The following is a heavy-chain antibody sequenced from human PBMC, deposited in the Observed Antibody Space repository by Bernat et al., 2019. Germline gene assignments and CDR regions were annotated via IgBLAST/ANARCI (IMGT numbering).Heavy chain of an antibody. V-gene: IGHV4-34*02. J-gene: IGHJ5*02. CDR3: ARGRVGAAVSWFDP. Sequence: QVQLQQWGAGLLKSSETLSLSCIVYGGSLSNSYWSWIRQPPGKGLEWIGEINESGRTNYNPSLKSRVTISVDTSKKQFSLKMSSVTAADTAVYYCARGRVGAAVSWFDPWGQGTLVTVSS. CDR2: INESGRT. CDR1: GGSLSNSY. D-gene: IGHD1-26*01.